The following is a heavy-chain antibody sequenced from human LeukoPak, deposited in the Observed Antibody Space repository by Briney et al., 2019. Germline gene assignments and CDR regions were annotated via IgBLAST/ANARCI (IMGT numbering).Heavy chain of an antibody. D-gene: IGHD2-21*02. V-gene: IGHV3-7*01. CDR2: IKEDGSQK. CDR1: GFTFSRYW. CDR3: ASSEVTRGGWDY. Sequence: PGGSLRLSCEVSGFTFSRYWMSWVRQAPGKGLEWMANIKEDGSQKYYVDPVKGRFSISRDNAKNSLYLQMNSLRVEDTAVYYCASSEVTRGGWDYWGQGSLVTVSS. J-gene: IGHJ4*02.